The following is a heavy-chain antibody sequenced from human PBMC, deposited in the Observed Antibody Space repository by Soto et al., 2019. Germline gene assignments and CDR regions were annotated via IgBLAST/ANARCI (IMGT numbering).Heavy chain of an antibody. D-gene: IGHD5-12*01. CDR1: GGTFSSYA. CDR3: ARGIWEMATIRPENY. V-gene: IGHV1-69*13. J-gene: IGHJ4*02. CDR2: IIPIFDTA. Sequence: SVKVSCKTSGGTFSSYAISWVRQAPGQGLEWMGGIIPIFDTANYAQKFQGRVTITADESTSTAYMELSSLRSEDTAVYYCARGIWEMATIRPENYWGQGTPVTVSS.